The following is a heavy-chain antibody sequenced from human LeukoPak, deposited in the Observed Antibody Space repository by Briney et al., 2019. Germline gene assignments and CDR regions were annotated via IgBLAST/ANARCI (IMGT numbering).Heavy chain of an antibody. CDR2: INPNSGGT. CDR3: ARAVPYYYGSGSYYNVSYYYYGMDV. D-gene: IGHD3-10*01. Sequence: ASVKVSCKASGYTFTGYYMHWVRQAPGQGLEWMGWINPNSGGTNYAQKFQGRVTMTRDTSISTAYMELSRLRSDDTAVYYCARAVPYYYGSGSYYNVSYYYYGMDVWGQGTTVTVSS. J-gene: IGHJ6*02. CDR1: GYTFTGYY. V-gene: IGHV1-2*02.